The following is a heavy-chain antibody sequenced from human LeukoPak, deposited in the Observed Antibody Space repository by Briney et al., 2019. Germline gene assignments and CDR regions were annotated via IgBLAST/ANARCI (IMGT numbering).Heavy chain of an antibody. CDR3: ARGEANYYDSSGYDY. CDR2: INSDGSST. CDR1: GFTFSSYW. J-gene: IGHJ4*02. V-gene: IGHV3-74*01. D-gene: IGHD3-22*01. Sequence: GGSLRLSCAASGFTFSSYWMHWVRQAPGKGLVWVSRINSDGSSTSYADSVKGRFTISRDNAKNTLYLQMSSLRAEDTAVYYCARGEANYYDSSGYDYWGQGTLVTVSS.